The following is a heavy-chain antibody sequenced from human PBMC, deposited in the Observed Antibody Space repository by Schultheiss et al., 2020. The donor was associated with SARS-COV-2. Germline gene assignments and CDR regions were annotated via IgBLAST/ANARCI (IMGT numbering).Heavy chain of an antibody. CDR1: GGSISSGDYY. V-gene: IGHV4-30-4*01. D-gene: IGHD3-3*01. CDR2: INHSGST. CDR3: ARGKLRFPRSGGMDV. Sequence: SETLSLTCTVSGGSISSGDYYWSWIRQPPGKGLEWIGEINHSGSTNYNPSLKSRVTISVDTSKNQFSLKLSSVTAADTAVYYCARGKLRFPRSGGMDVWGQGTTVTVSS. J-gene: IGHJ6*02.